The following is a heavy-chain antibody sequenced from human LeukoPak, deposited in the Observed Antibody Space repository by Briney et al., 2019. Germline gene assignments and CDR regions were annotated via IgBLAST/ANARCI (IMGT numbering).Heavy chain of an antibody. D-gene: IGHD6-13*01. CDR2: IIPIFGTA. CDR3: ARSRHSSSWYSFDY. J-gene: IGHJ4*02. CDR1: GGTFSSYA. V-gene: IGHV1-69*05. Sequence: GASVKVSCTASGGTFSSYAISWVRQAPGQGLEWMGGIIPIFGTANYAQKFQGRVTITTDESTSTAYMELSSLRSEDTAVYYCARSRHSSSWYSFDYWGQGTLVTVSS.